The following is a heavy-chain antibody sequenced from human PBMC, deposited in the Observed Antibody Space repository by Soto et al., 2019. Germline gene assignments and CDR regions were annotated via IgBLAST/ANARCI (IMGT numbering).Heavy chain of an antibody. CDR1: GFTFSSHW. CDR2: TKQDGSEK. J-gene: IGHJ4*02. Sequence: EVQLVESGGGLVQPGGSLRLSCAASGFTFSSHWMSWVRQAPGKGLEWLASTKQDGSEKHYVDSVKGRFTISRDNAKNSLYLQMNSLRVEDTAVYYCARVYYDYIWGSYPLVYWGQGTLVTVSS. CDR3: ARVYYDYIWGSYPLVY. D-gene: IGHD3-16*02. V-gene: IGHV3-7*01.